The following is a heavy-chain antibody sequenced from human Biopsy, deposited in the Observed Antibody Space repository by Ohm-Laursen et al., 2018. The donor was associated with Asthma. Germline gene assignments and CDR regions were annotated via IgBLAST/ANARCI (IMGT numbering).Heavy chain of an antibody. CDR1: GFTFKAYG. Sequence: SLRLSCTASGFTFKAYGIHWVRQAPGKGLEWVALISNDGANKFYADSVQGRFTISRDNSKNTLYLQMHSLKIEDTAVYFCARQVKSTVFGVSYKKFDFWGQGTLVAVSS. CDR2: ISNDGANK. J-gene: IGHJ4*02. V-gene: IGHV3-30*03. CDR3: ARQVKSTVFGVSYKKFDF. D-gene: IGHD3-3*01.